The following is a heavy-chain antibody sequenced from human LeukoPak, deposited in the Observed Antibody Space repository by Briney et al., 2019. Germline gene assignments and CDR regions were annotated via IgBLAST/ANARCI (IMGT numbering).Heavy chain of an antibody. CDR2: IYSGGST. D-gene: IGHD1-26*01. Sequence: GGSLRLSCAASGFTVSSNYMSWVRQAPGKGLEWVSAIYSGGSTYYADSVKGRFTISRHSSNNTLDLQMNSLRPEDTALYYCARDGIVGARALDYWGQGTLVTVSS. V-gene: IGHV3-53*04. CDR1: GFTVSSNY. CDR3: ARDGIVGARALDY. J-gene: IGHJ4*02.